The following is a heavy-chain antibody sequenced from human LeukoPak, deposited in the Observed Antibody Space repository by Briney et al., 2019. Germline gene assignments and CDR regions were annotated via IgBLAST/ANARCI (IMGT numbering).Heavy chain of an antibody. Sequence: PRGSLRLSCAASGFTFCSYWMSWVRQAPGKGLEWVANIKQACTERFYVYYVKVRFTISTSNAKNSLYLQMNSLRAEDTAVYFCARDPRTDAFDIWGQGTMVTVSS. V-gene: IGHV3-7*04. J-gene: IGHJ3*02. CDR3: ARDPRTDAFDI. CDR2: IKQACTER. CDR1: GFTFCSYW.